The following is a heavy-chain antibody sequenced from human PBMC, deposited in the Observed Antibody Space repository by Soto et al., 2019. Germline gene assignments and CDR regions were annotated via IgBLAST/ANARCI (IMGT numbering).Heavy chain of an antibody. CDR2: IYTRGST. CDR1: GGSISSYY. D-gene: IGHD6-13*01. V-gene: IGHV4-4*07. Sequence: SETLSLTCTVSGGSISSYYWSWIRQPAGKGLEWIGRIYTRGSTNYNPSLKSRVTMSVDTSKSQFSLKLGSVTAADTAVYYCARGIADSGIDYWGQGTLVTVSS. J-gene: IGHJ4*02. CDR3: ARGIADSGIDY.